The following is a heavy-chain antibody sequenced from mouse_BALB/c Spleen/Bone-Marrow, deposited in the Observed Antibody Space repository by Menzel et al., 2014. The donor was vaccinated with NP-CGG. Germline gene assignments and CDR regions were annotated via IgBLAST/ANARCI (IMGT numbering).Heavy chain of an antibody. D-gene: IGHD1-1*01. J-gene: IGHJ3*02. CDR2: ISSGGGST. Sequence: DVKLVESGGGLVKPGGYLKLSCAASGFAFSSCDMSWVRQTPEKRLEWVAYISSGGGSTYYADTVKGRFTISRDNAKNTLYLQMSSLKSVDTAMYYCARQILRGFGYWGQGTPVTVSA. V-gene: IGHV5-12-1*01. CDR3: ARQILRGFGY. CDR1: GFAFSSCD.